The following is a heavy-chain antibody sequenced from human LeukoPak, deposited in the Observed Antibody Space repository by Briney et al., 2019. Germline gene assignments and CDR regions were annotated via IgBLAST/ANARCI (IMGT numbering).Heavy chain of an antibody. V-gene: IGHV3-66*01. J-gene: IGHJ4*02. Sequence: GGSLRLSCAASGFTVSSNYMSWVRQAPGKGLEWVSVIYSGGSTYYADSVKGKFTISRDNSKNTLYLQMNSLRAEDTAVYYCARALVGALDYWGQGTLVTVSS. D-gene: IGHD1-26*01. CDR2: IYSGGST. CDR3: ARALVGALDY. CDR1: GFTVSSNY.